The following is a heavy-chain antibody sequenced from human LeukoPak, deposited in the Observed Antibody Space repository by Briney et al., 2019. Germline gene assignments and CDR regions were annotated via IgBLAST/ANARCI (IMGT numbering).Heavy chain of an antibody. CDR1: GFTFSSYA. V-gene: IGHV3-23*01. D-gene: IGHD6-19*01. CDR3: AKDTPLTAYSPGWSGNSFDS. Sequence: PGVSLRLSCAVSGFTFSSYAMSWVRQAPGKGLEWVSTITGSSRSTYYADSVRGRFTISRDNSKNTLYLQMNSLTAEDTAVYYCAKDTPLTAYSPGWSGNSFDSWGQGTLVTVSS. J-gene: IGHJ4*02. CDR2: ITGSSRST.